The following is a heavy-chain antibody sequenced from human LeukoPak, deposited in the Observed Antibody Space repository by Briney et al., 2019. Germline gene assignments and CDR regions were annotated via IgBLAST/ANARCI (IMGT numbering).Heavy chain of an antibody. V-gene: IGHV4-59*01. CDR2: IYYTGTT. Sequence: PSETLSLTCTMSGDSTNTYFWSWIRQPPGKGLEWIGYIYYTGTTNYNPSLKSRVTISVDTSKNQFSLRLSSVTAADTAVYYCARELEGATYDSSGYYSGGFDPWGQGTLVTVSS. CDR3: ARELEGATYDSSGYYSGGFDP. J-gene: IGHJ5*02. D-gene: IGHD3-22*01. CDR1: GDSTNTYF.